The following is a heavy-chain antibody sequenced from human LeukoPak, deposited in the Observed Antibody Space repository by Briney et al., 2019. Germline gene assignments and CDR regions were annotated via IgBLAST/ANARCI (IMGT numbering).Heavy chain of an antibody. D-gene: IGHD2-21*02. V-gene: IGHV3-48*03. J-gene: IGHJ6*02. CDR2: ISSDCNSI. Sequence: PGGTLRLFCAASEFSFRSYEMNWVSQARGKGLEGVSYISSDCNSIFYADSVRGRFTISRDNAKNSLYLQMNSLRVEDTAVYYCARGDLRLPSPHYYYGMDVWGQGTTVTVSS. CDR1: EFSFRSYE. CDR3: ARGDLRLPSPHYYYGMDV.